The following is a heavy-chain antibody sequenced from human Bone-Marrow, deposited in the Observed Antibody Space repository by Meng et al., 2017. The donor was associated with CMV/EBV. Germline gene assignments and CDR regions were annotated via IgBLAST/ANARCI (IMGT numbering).Heavy chain of an antibody. J-gene: IGHJ4*02. D-gene: IGHD6-19*01. CDR3: AKHGYGSGPSYFDF. CDR1: GFTFSSYS. V-gene: IGHV3-23*01. CDR2: IDGSGAYT. Sequence: GESLKISCAASGFTFSSYSMNWVRQAPGRGLEWVSAIDGSGAYTYYTDSVRGRFTISRDNSKNTLYVQMNSLRAEDTAIYYCAKHGYGSGPSYFDFWGPGTLVTVSS.